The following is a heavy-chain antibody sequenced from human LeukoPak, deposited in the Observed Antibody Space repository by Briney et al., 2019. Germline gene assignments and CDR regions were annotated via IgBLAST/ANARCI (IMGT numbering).Heavy chain of an antibody. Sequence: PGGSLRLSCAASGFTFSTYWMTWVRQAPGKGLEWVANIKEDGSEEYYVDSVKGRFTISRDNAKNSLYLQMNTLRAEDTAVYYCTRDTGCSGGTCYSFYDSWGQGTLVTVSS. CDR2: IKEDGSEE. V-gene: IGHV3-7*01. D-gene: IGHD2-15*01. J-gene: IGHJ4*02. CDR3: TRDTGCSGGTCYSFYDS. CDR1: GFTFSTYW.